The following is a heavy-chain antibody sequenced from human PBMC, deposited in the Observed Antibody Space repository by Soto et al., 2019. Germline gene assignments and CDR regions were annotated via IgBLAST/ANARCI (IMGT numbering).Heavy chain of an antibody. J-gene: IGHJ6*02. CDR3: AESVPGSDYYYGMDV. Sequence: SVKVSCKASGFTFASSAVQWVRQARGQRLEWIGWIVVGSGNTNYAQKFQERVTITRDMSTSTAYMELSSLRSEDTAVYYCAESVPGSDYYYGMDVWGQGTTVTVSS. CDR2: IVVGSGNT. CDR1: GFTFASSA. V-gene: IGHV1-58*01.